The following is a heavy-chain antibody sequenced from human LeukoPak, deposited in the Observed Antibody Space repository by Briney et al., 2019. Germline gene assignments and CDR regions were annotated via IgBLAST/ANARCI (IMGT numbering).Heavy chain of an antibody. CDR1: GYSFTSYW. V-gene: IGHV5-51*01. J-gene: IGHJ4*02. Sequence: GESLKISCKGSGYSFTSYWIGWVRQMPGKGLEWMGIIYPGDSDTRYSPSFQGQVTISADESISTAYLQWSSLKASDTAMYYCARQKDTRILYPDYWGQGTLVTVSS. CDR3: ARQKDTRILYPDY. D-gene: IGHD2-8*01. CDR2: IYPGDSDT.